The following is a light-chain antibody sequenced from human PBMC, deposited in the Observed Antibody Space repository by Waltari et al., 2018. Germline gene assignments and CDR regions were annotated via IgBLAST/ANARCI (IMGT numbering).Light chain of an antibody. J-gene: IGKJ1*01. CDR1: QSLLYSDGKTY. CDR2: KVS. V-gene: IGKV2-30*01. CDR3: MQGTHWPWT. Sequence: DVVMTQSPLSLPVTLGQAAFISCRSSQSLLYSDGKTYLSWVQRRPGQPPRRLIYKVSARDSGVPDRFDGSGSGTEFALHINRVEADDVGVYYCMQGTHWPWTFGPGTKVEIK.